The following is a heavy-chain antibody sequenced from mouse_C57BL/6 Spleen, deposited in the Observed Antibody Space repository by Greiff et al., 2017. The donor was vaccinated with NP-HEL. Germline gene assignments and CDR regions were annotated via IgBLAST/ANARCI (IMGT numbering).Heavy chain of an antibody. J-gene: IGHJ2*01. CDR2: IHPNSGST. CDR1: GYTFTSYW. D-gene: IGHD2-4*01. V-gene: IGHV1-64*01. CDR3: EGNGLLDY. Sequence: QVHVKQSGAELVKPGASVKLSCKASGYTFTSYWMHWVKQRPGQGLEWIGMIHPNSGSTNYNEKFKSKATLTVDKSSSTAYMQLSSLTSEDSAVYYCEGNGLLDYWGQGTTLTVSS.